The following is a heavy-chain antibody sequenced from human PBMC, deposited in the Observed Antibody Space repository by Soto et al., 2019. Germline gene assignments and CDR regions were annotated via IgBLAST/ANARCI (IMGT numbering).Heavy chain of an antibody. D-gene: IGHD3-3*01. J-gene: IGHJ3*02. CDR3: ARGIFRSGYAPDAFDI. CDR2: IYSGGST. Sequence: EVQLVETGGGLIQPGGSLRLSCAASGFTVSSNCMSWVRQAPGKGLEWVSVIYSGGSTYNADSVKGRFTISRDNSKNTLDLQMNSLRAEDTAVYYCARGIFRSGYAPDAFDIWGPGTMVSVSS. CDR1: GFTVSSNC. V-gene: IGHV3-53*02.